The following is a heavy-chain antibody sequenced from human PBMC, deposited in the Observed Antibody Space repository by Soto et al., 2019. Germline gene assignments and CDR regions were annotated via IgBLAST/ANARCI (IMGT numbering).Heavy chain of an antibody. D-gene: IGHD3-16*02. J-gene: IGHJ4*02. CDR2: INHSGST. CDR1: GGSFSGYY. CDR3: ARGKLSDYVWGSYRYHFDY. V-gene: IGHV4-34*01. Sequence: TLSLTCAVYGGSFSGYYWGWIRQPPGKGLEWIGEINHSGSTNYNPSLKSRVTISVDTSKNQFSLKLSSVTAADTAVYYCARGKLSDYVWGSYRYHFDYWGQGTVVTVSS.